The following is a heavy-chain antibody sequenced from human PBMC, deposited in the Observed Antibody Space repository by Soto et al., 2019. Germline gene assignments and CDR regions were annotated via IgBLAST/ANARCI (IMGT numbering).Heavy chain of an antibody. J-gene: IGHJ4*02. CDR2: ISAYNGNT. CDR1: GYTFTSYG. Sequence: ASVKVSCKASGYTFTSYGISWVRQAPGQGLEWMGWISAYNGNTNYAQKLQGRVTMTTDTSTSTAYMELRSLRSDDTAVYYCARVVYYDSSGYGVDFDYWGQGTLVTVPQ. CDR3: ARVVYYDSSGYGVDFDY. V-gene: IGHV1-18*04. D-gene: IGHD3-22*01.